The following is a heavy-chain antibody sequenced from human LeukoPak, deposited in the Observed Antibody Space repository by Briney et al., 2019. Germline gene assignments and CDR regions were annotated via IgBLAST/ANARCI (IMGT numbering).Heavy chain of an antibody. J-gene: IGHJ6*02. CDR3: ARTYYYDSSGYLNYYYGMDV. D-gene: IGHD3-22*01. CDR1: GYTFTSYA. V-gene: IGHV7-4-1*02. CDR2: INTNTGNP. Sequence: ASVKVSCKASGYTFTSYAMNWARQAPGQGLEWMGWINTNTGNPTYAQGFTGRFVFSLDTSVSTAYLQISSLKAEDTAVYYCARTYYYDSSGYLNYYYGMDVWAKGPRSPSP.